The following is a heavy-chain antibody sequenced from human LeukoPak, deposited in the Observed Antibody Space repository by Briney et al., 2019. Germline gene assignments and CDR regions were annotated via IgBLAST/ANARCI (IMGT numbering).Heavy chain of an antibody. J-gene: IGHJ4*02. CDR3: ARDVEQWLVRVYYFDY. CDR2: ISSGSTTI. Sequence: GGSLRLSCATSGFTLSSYSMNWVRQAPGKGLEWVSYISSGSTTIHYADSVKGRFTISRDNAKNSLYLQMNSLRAEDTAVYYCARDVEQWLVRVYYFDYWGQGTLVTVSS. D-gene: IGHD6-19*01. V-gene: IGHV3-48*01. CDR1: GFTLSSYS.